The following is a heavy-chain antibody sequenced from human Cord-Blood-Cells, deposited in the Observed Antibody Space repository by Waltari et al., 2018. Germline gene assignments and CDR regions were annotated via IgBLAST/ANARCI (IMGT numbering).Heavy chain of an antibody. Sequence: QVQLVESGGGVVQPGRSLRLSCAASGFTFSRSVMHWVRQAPGKGLEWVAVIWYDGSNKYYADSVKGRFTISRDNSKNTLYLQMNSLRAEDTAVYYCARDGRSGYDYWGQGTLVTVSS. V-gene: IGHV3-33*01. CDR2: IWYDGSNK. CDR1: GFTFSRSV. J-gene: IGHJ4*02. D-gene: IGHD3-22*01. CDR3: ARDGRSGYDY.